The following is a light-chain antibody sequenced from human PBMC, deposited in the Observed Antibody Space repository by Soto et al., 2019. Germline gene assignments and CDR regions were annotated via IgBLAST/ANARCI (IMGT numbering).Light chain of an antibody. Sequence: IVLTQSPAILALSPLGRATLSCMASQSVSSSYLAWYQQKPGLAPRLLIYDASSRATGIPDRFSGSGSGTDFTLTISRLEPEDFAVYYCQQYGSSPITFGQGTRLEI. CDR1: QSVSSSY. V-gene: IGKV3D-20*01. CDR2: DAS. J-gene: IGKJ5*01. CDR3: QQYGSSPIT.